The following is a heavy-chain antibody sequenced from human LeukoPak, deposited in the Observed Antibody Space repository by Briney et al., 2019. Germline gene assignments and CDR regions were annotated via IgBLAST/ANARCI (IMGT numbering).Heavy chain of an antibody. V-gene: IGHV4-61*01. D-gene: IGHD3-3*01. CDR1: GGSISSSSYY. J-gene: IGHJ4*02. Sequence: SETLSLTCTVSGGSISSSSYYWSWIRQPPGKGLEWIGYIYYSGSTNYNPSLKSRVTISVDTSKNQFSLKLSSVTAADTAVYYCARGGDGFWSGYYAYWGQGTLVTVSS. CDR3: ARGGDGFWSGYYAY. CDR2: IYYSGST.